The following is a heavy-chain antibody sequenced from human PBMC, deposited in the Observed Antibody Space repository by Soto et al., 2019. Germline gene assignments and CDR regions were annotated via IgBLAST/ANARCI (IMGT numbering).Heavy chain of an antibody. CDR2: ISAYNGNT. CDR3: ARVDIVGVVAATDVYGMDA. D-gene: IGHD2-15*01. V-gene: IGHV1-18*01. J-gene: IGHJ6*02. Sequence: ASVKVSCKASGYTCTSYGISWVRQAPGQGLEWMGWISAYNGNTNYAQKLQGRVTMTTDTSTSTAYMEPRSLRSDDTAVYYCARVDIVGVVAATDVYGMDAWGQGTRITVSS. CDR1: GYTCTSYG.